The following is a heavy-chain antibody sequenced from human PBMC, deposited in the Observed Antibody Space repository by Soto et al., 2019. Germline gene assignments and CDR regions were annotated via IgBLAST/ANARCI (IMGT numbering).Heavy chain of an antibody. CDR2: IFHSGIT. CDR1: GGSFNNDY. J-gene: IGHJ5*01. D-gene: IGHD3-22*01. Sequence: SETLSLTCTISGGSFNNDYWTWIRQSPGKGLEWIGYIFHSGITDYNPSVKSRVTISIDKSKNLFSLKLTSVTAADTAVYYCARDRYFYGSAGYYRYLDSWGQGILVTASS. CDR3: ARDRYFYGSAGYYRYLDS. V-gene: IGHV4-59*01.